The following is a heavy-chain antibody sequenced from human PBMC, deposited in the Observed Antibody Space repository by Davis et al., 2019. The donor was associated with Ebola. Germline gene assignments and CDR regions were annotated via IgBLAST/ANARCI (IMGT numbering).Heavy chain of an antibody. Sequence: ASVEVSCKASGYTFTSYYMHWVRQAPGQGLEWMGIINPSGGSTSYAQKFQGRVTMTRDTSTSTVYMELSSLRSEDTAVYYCARVPRDGYIRDYFDYWGQGTLVTVSS. J-gene: IGHJ4*02. CDR2: INPSGGST. CDR1: GYTFTSYY. V-gene: IGHV1-46*01. CDR3: ARVPRDGYIRDYFDY. D-gene: IGHD5-24*01.